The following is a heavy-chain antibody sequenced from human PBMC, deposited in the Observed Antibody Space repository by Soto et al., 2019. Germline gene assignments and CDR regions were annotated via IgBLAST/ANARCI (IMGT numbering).Heavy chain of an antibody. J-gene: IGHJ4*02. D-gene: IGHD3-22*01. CDR3: AADRGYYDSSGYYYVDY. CDR1: GFTFTSSA. Sequence: SVKVSCKASGFTFTSSAVQWVRQARGQRLEWIGWIVVGSGNTNYAQKFQERVTITRDMSTSTAYMELSSLRSEDTAVYYCAADRGYYDSSGYYYVDYWGQGTLVTVSS. V-gene: IGHV1-58*01. CDR2: IVVGSGNT.